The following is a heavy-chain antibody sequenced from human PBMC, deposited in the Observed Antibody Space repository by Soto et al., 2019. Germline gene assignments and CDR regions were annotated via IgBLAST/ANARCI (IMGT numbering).Heavy chain of an antibody. CDR3: ARGGQYYDFWSCCMDV. V-gene: IGHV1-2*04. CDR2: INPNSGGT. J-gene: IGHJ6*02. CDR1: GYTFTGYY. D-gene: IGHD3-3*01. Sequence: ASVNVSCKASGYTFTGYYMHWVRQAPGQGLEWMGWINPNSGGTNYAQKFQGWVTMTRDTSISTAYMELSRLRSDDTAVYYCARGGQYYDFWSCCMDVWGQGTTVTVSS.